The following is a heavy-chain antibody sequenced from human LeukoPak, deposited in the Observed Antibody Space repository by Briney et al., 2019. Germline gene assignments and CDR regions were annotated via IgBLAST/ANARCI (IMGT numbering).Heavy chain of an antibody. CDR1: GYTFTGYY. Sequence: GASVKVSCKASGYTFTGYYIHWVRQAPGQGLEWMGWINPNSGGTNYAQKFQGRVTMTKDTSISTAYMELSRLRSDDTAVYYCARDLWFGEPHFGRDDYWGQGTLVTVSS. D-gene: IGHD3-10*01. J-gene: IGHJ4*02. CDR2: INPNSGGT. CDR3: ARDLWFGEPHFGRDDY. V-gene: IGHV1-2*02.